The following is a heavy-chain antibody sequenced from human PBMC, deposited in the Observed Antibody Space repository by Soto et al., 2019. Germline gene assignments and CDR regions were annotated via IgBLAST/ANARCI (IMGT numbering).Heavy chain of an antibody. D-gene: IGHD6-13*01. CDR3: ARVSPGQLVNDWFDP. CDR1: GYTFTSYG. V-gene: IGHV1-18*01. CDR2: ISAYNGNT. J-gene: IGHJ5*02. Sequence: QVQLVQSGAEVKKPGASVKVSCKASGYTFTSYGMSWVRQAPGQGLEWMGWISAYNGNTNYAQKLQGRVTMTTDTSTSTAYMELRSLRSDDTAVYYCARVSPGQLVNDWFDPWGQGTLVTVSS.